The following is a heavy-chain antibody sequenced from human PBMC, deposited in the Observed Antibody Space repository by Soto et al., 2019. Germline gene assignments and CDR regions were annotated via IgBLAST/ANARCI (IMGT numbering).Heavy chain of an antibody. D-gene: IGHD4-17*01. V-gene: IGHV1-69*12. CDR3: ARVGEEDDYVDYAYWYFDL. J-gene: IGHJ2*01. Sequence: QVQLVQSGAEVKKPGSSVKVSCKASGGTFSSYAISWVRQAPGQGLEWMGGIIPIFGTANYAQKFQCRVTSTADESTSTAYMEVSSLRSEDTAVYYCARVGEEDDYVDYAYWYFDLWGRGTLVTVSS. CDR1: GGTFSSYA. CDR2: IIPIFGTA.